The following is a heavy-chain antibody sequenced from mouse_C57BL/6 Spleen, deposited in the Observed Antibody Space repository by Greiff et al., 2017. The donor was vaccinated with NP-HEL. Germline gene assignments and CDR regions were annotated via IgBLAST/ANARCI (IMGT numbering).Heavy chain of an antibody. V-gene: IGHV1-81*01. J-gene: IGHJ2*01. CDR2: IYPRSGNT. Sequence: VQGVESGAELARPGASVKLSCKASGYTFTSYGISWVKQRTGQGLEWIGEIYPRSGNTYYNEKFKGKATLTADKSSSTAYMELRSLTSEDSAVYFCARGDSSGYPDYWGQGTTLTVSS. CDR3: ARGDSSGYPDY. CDR1: GYTFTSYG. D-gene: IGHD3-2*02.